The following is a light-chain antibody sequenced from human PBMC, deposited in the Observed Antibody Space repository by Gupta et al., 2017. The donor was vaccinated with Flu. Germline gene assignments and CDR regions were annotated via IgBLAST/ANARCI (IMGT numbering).Light chain of an antibody. CDR1: QSVSSN. J-gene: IGKJ4*01. CDR3: QQYNNWPLT. V-gene: IGKV3-15*01. Sequence: EIVMTQSPATLSVSPGERATPSCRASQSVSSNLAWYQQRPGQAPRLLIYGASTRATGIPATFSGSGSGTEFTLTISSLQSEDFAVYYCQQYNNWPLTFGGGTKVEIK. CDR2: GAS.